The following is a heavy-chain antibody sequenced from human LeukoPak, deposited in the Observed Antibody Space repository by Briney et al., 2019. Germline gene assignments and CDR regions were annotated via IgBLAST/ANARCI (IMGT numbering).Heavy chain of an antibody. CDR3: ARHVLRYFDWSNRFDY. D-gene: IGHD3-9*01. J-gene: IGHJ4*02. CDR2: IYYSGST. Sequence: SETLSLTCTVSGGSISSYYWSWIRQPPGKGLEWIGYIYYSGSTNYNPSLKSRVTISVDTSKNQFSLKLSSVTAADTAVYYCARHVLRYFDWSNRFDYWGQGTLVTVSS. CDR1: GGSISSYY. V-gene: IGHV4-59*08.